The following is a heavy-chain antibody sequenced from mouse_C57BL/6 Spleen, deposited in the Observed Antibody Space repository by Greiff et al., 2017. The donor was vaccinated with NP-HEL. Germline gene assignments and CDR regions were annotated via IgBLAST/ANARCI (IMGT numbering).Heavy chain of an antibody. D-gene: IGHD3-2*02. CDR3: TGSEELRLLSWFAY. J-gene: IGHJ3*01. CDR2: IRLKSDNYAT. V-gene: IGHV6-3*01. Sequence: EVKLQESGGGLVQPGGSMKLSCVASGFTFSNYWMNWVRQSPEKGLEWVAQIRLKSDNYATHYAESVKGRFTISRDDSKSSVYLQMNNLRAEDTGIYYCTGSEELRLLSWFAYWGQGTLVTVSA. CDR1: GFTFSNYW.